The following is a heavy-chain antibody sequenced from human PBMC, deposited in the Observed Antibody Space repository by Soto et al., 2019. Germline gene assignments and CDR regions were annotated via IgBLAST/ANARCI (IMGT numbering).Heavy chain of an antibody. CDR2: IRFDGRNI. J-gene: IGHJ4*02. CDR3: ARDGVGRTVFFGYFDY. CDR1: DTIFDGYG. D-gene: IGHD1-26*01. Sequence: QVLLVESGGGVVQPGRSLRLSCAASDTIFDGYGMHWVRQAPGKGLEWVAIIRFDGRNIYYADSVKGRFTISRDNSKKMLYLQMDSLRAEDTAVYYCARDGVGRTVFFGYFDYWGQGALVTVS. V-gene: IGHV3-33*01.